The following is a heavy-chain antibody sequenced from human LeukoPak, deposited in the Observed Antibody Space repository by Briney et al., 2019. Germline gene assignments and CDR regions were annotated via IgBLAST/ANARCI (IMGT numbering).Heavy chain of an antibody. Sequence: SVKVSCKASGGTFSSYAISWVRQAPGQGLEWMGGIIPIFGTANYAQKFQGRVTITADESTSTAYMELSSLRSVDTAVYYCARGRAADIVVVPAATPLDYWGQGTLVTVSS. CDR3: ARGRAADIVVVPAATPLDY. D-gene: IGHD2-2*01. J-gene: IGHJ4*02. CDR1: GGTFSSYA. CDR2: IIPIFGTA. V-gene: IGHV1-69*13.